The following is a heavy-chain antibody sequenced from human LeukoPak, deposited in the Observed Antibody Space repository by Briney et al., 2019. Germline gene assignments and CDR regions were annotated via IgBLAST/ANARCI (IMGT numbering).Heavy chain of an antibody. V-gene: IGHV1-46*01. CDR3: ARGYYDSSGYYYNDAFDI. J-gene: IGHJ3*02. D-gene: IGHD3-22*01. Sequence: ASVKVSCKASGYTFTRYYMYWVRQAPGQGLEWMGIINPSGGSTNYAQKFQGRVTMTRDTSTSTVYMELSSLRSEDTAVYYCARGYYDSSGYYYNDAFDIWGQGTMVTVSS. CDR2: INPSGGST. CDR1: GYTFTRYY.